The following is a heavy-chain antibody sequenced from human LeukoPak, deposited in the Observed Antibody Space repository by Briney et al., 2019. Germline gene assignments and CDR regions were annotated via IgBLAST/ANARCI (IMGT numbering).Heavy chain of an antibody. CDR3: AKDRGIAARPTTSDY. Sequence: PGGSLRLSCTASGFSFSSFAMSWVRQAPGKGLEWVSTISGSGGSTYYADSVKGRFTTSRDNSKNTLYLQMSSLRADDSAVYYCAKDRGIAARPTTSDYWGQGTLVTVSS. D-gene: IGHD6-6*01. CDR2: ISGSGGST. J-gene: IGHJ4*02. V-gene: IGHV3-23*01. CDR1: GFSFSSFA.